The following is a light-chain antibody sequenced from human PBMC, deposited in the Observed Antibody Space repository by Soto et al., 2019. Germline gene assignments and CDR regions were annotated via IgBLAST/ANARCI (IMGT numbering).Light chain of an antibody. CDR2: DVS. CDR3: ISLTGSSTYVV. Sequence: QSALTQPASVSGSPGQSITISCTGTSSDVGGYNYVSWYQQHPGKAPKLMIYDVSNRPSGVSNRFSGSKSANTASLTISGLQAEDEADYTCISLTGSSTYVVFGGGPKLTVL. V-gene: IGLV2-14*01. CDR1: SSDVGGYNY. J-gene: IGLJ2*01.